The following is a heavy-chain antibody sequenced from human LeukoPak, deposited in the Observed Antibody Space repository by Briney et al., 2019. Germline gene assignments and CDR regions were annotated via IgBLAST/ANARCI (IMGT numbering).Heavy chain of an antibody. CDR1: GGSISSYY. CDR3: ARGGAAAGTGGLDY. J-gene: IGHJ4*02. Sequence: KPSETLSLTCTVSGGSISSYYWSWIRLPPGKGLEWIGYIYYIGSTNYNPSLKSRVTISVDTSKNQFSLKLSSVTAADTAAYYCARGGAAAGTGGLDYWGQGTLVTVSS. D-gene: IGHD6-13*01. CDR2: IYYIGST. V-gene: IGHV4-59*01.